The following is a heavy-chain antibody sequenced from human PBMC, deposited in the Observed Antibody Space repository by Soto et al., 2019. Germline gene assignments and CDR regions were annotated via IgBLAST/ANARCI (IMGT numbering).Heavy chain of an antibody. D-gene: IGHD6-19*01. CDR1: GFTFSTFS. J-gene: IGHJ4*02. Sequence: ESGGGSVQPGGSLRLYCAASGFTFSTFSMNWVRQAPGRGLEGISYISGGGRPISYADSVKGRFTISRDNAKNSLYLQMASLTDEDTAVYYCARDLGWAFDSWGQGTLVTVSS. CDR3: ARDLGWAFDS. V-gene: IGHV3-48*02. CDR2: ISGGGRPI.